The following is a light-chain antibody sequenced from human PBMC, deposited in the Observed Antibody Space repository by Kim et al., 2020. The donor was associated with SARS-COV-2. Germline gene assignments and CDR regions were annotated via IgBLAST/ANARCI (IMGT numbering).Light chain of an antibody. CDR1: SRDVGVYSY. Sequence: GQSISISCAGTSRDVGVYSYVSWYQQHPGKAPEVLIYDVSQRPSGVSDRFSGSKSGNTASLTISGLQAEDEADYYCSSYTVANTFVFGSGTKVTVL. J-gene: IGLJ1*01. CDR3: SSYTVANTFV. CDR2: DVS. V-gene: IGLV2-14*03.